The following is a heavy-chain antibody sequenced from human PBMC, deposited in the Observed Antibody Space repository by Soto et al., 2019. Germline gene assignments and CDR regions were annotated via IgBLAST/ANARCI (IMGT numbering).Heavy chain of an antibody. CDR1: GFTFSSYA. Sequence: QVQLVESGGGVVQPGRSLRLSCAASGFTFSSYAMHCVRQAPGKGLEWVAVISYDGSNKYYADSVKGRFTISRDNSKNTLYLQMNSLRAEDTAVYYCARERYCSSTSCYVMGNFDYWGQGTLVTVSS. CDR3: ARERYCSSTSCYVMGNFDY. D-gene: IGHD2-2*01. CDR2: ISYDGSNK. J-gene: IGHJ4*02. V-gene: IGHV3-30-3*01.